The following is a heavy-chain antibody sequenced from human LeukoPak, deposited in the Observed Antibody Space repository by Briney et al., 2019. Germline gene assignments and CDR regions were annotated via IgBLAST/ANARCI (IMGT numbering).Heavy chain of an antibody. CDR1: GFTFSSYG. D-gene: IGHD1-26*01. J-gene: IGHJ3*02. V-gene: IGHV3-30*02. CDR2: IWYGGSNK. Sequence: GGSLRLSCAASGFTFSSYGMHWVRQAPGKGLEWVAVIWYGGSNKYYADSVKGRFTISRDNSKNTLYLQMNSLRAEDTAVYYCAKTLGASFDAFDIWGQGTMVTVSS. CDR3: AKTLGASFDAFDI.